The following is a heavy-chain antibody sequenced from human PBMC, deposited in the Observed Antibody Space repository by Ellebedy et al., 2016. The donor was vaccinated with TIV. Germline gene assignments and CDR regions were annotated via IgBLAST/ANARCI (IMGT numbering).Heavy chain of an antibody. V-gene: IGHV3-15*07. D-gene: IGHD4-17*01. CDR1: GFTFSNAW. J-gene: IGHJ4*02. CDR3: ATDSMMTTVSAYPVDY. Sequence: PGGSLRLSCAASGFTFSNAWMNWVRQALGKGLEWVGRIKRKTDGGTTDYAAPVKGRFTISRDDSKNTLYLQMNSLKTEDTAVYYCATDSMMTTVSAYPVDYWGQGTLVTVSS. CDR2: IKRKTDGGTT.